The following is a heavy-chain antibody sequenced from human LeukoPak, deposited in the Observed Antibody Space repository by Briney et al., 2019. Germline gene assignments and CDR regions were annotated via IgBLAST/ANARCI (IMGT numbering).Heavy chain of an antibody. CDR3: AKDLYYYDSSGYFPTHDAFDT. CDR1: GFTFSSYA. CDR2: ISGTGGRT. D-gene: IGHD3-22*01. J-gene: IGHJ3*02. Sequence: PGGSLRLSCAASGFTFSSYAMSWVRQAPGKGLEWVSAISGTGGRTYYADSVKGRFTISRDNSKNTLYLQMNSLRAEDTAVYYCAKDLYYYDSSGYFPTHDAFDTWGQGTMVTVSS. V-gene: IGHV3-23*01.